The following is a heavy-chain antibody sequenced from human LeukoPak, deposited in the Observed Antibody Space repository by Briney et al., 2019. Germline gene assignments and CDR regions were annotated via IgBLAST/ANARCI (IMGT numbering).Heavy chain of an antibody. CDR1: GFTFSSYG. J-gene: IGHJ4*02. D-gene: IGHD3-10*01. Sequence: GGSLRLSCAASGFTFSSYGMHWVRQAPGKGLEWVSSISSSSSYIYYADSVKGRFTISRDNAKNSLYLQMNSLRAEDTAVYYCARAPFYYYDSGSGTRVTGNPDYWGQGTLVTVSS. CDR3: ARAPFYYYDSGSGTRVTGNPDY. CDR2: ISSSSSYI. V-gene: IGHV3-21*01.